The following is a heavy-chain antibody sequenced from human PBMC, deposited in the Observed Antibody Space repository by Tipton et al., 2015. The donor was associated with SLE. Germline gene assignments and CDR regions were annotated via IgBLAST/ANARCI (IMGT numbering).Heavy chain of an antibody. Sequence: SLRLSCVTSGFTFSSFGMNWVRQAPGKGLEWVSCISGSSSFIYYADSVEGRFTISRDNANNSLYLEMNSLRVEDTAVYYCARRRQYGSGSYSDYWGQGTLVTVSS. D-gene: IGHD3-10*01. J-gene: IGHJ4*02. CDR3: ARRRQYGSGSYSDY. V-gene: IGHV3-21*03. CDR2: ISGSSSFI. CDR1: GFTFSSFG.